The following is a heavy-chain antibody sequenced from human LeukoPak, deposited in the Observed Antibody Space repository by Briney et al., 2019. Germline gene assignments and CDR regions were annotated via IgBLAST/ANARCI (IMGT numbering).Heavy chain of an antibody. CDR2: ISYDGSNK. CDR1: GFTFSSYA. Sequence: GGSLRLSCAASGFTFSSYAMHWVRQAPGKGLEWVAVISYDGSNKYYADSVKGRFTISRDNSKNTLYLQMNSLRAEDTAVYYCARGPLGVIVVVYFDYWGQGTLVTVSS. J-gene: IGHJ4*02. D-gene: IGHD3-22*01. CDR3: ARGPLGVIVVVYFDY. V-gene: IGHV3-30*04.